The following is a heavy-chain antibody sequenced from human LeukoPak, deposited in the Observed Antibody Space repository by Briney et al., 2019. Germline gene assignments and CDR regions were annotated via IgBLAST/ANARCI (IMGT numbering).Heavy chain of an antibody. V-gene: IGHV3-7*01. J-gene: IGHJ4*02. D-gene: IGHD3-3*01. CDR1: GFTFSSYW. CDR2: IKQDGSEK. CDR3: ARVVYYDFWSGYLHYFDY. Sequence: GGSLRLSCAASGFTFSSYWMSWVRQAPGKGLEWAANIKQDGSEKYYVDSVKGRFTISRDNAKNSLYLQMNSLRAEDTAVYYCARVVYYDFWSGYLHYFDYWGQGTLVTVSS.